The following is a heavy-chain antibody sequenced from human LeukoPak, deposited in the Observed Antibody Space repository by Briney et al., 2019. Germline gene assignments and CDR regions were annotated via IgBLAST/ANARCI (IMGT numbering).Heavy chain of an antibody. CDR3: AREVTADWYFDL. D-gene: IGHD2-21*02. CDR1: GGSISSDSHY. CDR2: IYYSGSA. V-gene: IGHV4-39*07. Sequence: SAPLSLPCTVSGGSISSDSHYWAWLRQPPGKGLEGIGSIYYSGSAYYNPSLKSRGSMSRDRTKNQFSLKLTSVSAADTAVYYCAREVTADWYFDLWGRGSLVIVSS. J-gene: IGHJ2*01.